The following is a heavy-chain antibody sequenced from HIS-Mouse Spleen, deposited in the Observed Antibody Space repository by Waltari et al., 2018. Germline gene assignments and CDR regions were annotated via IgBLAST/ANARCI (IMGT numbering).Heavy chain of an antibody. CDR1: GYSISSGYY. D-gene: IGHD3-3*01. V-gene: IGHV4-38-2*02. CDR3: ARADDFWSGSFDY. CDR2: IYHSGST. J-gene: IGHJ4*02. Sequence: QVQLQESGPGLVKPSETLSLTCTVSGYSISSGYYWGLIRQPPGKGLEWIGSIYHSGSTYYNPSLKSRVTISVDTSKNQFSLKLSSVTAADTAVYYCARADDFWSGSFDYWGQGTLVTVSS.